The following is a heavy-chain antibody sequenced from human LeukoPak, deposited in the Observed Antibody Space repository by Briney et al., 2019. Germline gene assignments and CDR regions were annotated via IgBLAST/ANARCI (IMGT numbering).Heavy chain of an antibody. CDR3: ASLSSYYDILTGYYNWFDP. CDR1: GGTFISYA. D-gene: IGHD3-9*01. CDR2: IIPIFGTA. Sequence: SVKVSCKASGGTFISYAISWVRQAPGQGLEWMGGIIPIFGTANYAQKFQGRVPITTDESTSTAYMELSSLRSEDTAVYYCASLSSYYDILTGYYNWFDPWGQGTLVTVSS. V-gene: IGHV1-69*05. J-gene: IGHJ5*02.